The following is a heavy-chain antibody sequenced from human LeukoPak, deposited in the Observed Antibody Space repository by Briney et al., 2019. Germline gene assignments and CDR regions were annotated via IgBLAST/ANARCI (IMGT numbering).Heavy chain of an antibody. J-gene: IGHJ4*02. Sequence: ASVKVSCKASGYTFTSYYMYWVRQAPGQGLEWMGIINPNRGSTSYAQKFQGRVTMTRDMSTSTVYMELSSLRSEDTAIYYCATGSHVRVYDSSAYYGHYWGQGTLVTVSS. CDR2: INPNRGST. CDR1: GYTFTSYY. D-gene: IGHD3-22*01. CDR3: ATGSHVRVYDSSAYYGHY. V-gene: IGHV1-46*01.